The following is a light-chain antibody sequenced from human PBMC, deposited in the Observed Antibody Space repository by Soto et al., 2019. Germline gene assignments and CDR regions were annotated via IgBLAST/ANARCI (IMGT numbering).Light chain of an antibody. CDR2: DVN. Sequence: QSALTQPASVSAFPGQSVTISCTGTSSDVGAYNYVSWYQQHPGKAPKLIIFDVNHRPSGISNRFSGSKSGNTASLTVSGLQPDDEADYYCSSFTVMNTQVFGGGTKLTVL. CDR1: SSDVGAYNY. J-gene: IGLJ2*01. V-gene: IGLV2-14*03. CDR3: SSFTVMNTQV.